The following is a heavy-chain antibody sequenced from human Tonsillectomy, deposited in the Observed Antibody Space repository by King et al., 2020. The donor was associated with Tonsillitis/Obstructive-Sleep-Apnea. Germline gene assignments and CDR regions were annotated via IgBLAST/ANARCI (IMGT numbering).Heavy chain of an antibody. CDR1: GFPVSSSY. CDR3: ARDGHNYDFWSGYSYYYYMDV. V-gene: IGHV3-66*01. Sequence: VQLVESGGGLVPPGGSLRLSCAASGFPVSSSYMSWGRQAPGKGLEWVSVIYSGGSTYYADSVKGRFTISRDNSKNTLYLQINSLRAEDTAVYYCARDGHNYDFWSGYSYYYYMDVWGKGTTVTVSS. CDR2: IYSGGST. J-gene: IGHJ6*03. D-gene: IGHD3-3*01.